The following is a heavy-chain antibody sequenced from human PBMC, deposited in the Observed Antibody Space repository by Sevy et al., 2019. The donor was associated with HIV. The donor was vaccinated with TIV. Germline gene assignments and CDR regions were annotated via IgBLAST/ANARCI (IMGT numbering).Heavy chain of an antibody. Sequence: GGSLRLSCAASGFTFRNYDMHWVRQAPGKGLEWISFIRYDGSHKSYAESVKGRFTIPRDNSKNTLDLHMNSLRPEDTAVYFCAKDAPSRFDYWGQGALVTVSS. CDR3: AKDAPSRFDY. V-gene: IGHV3-30*02. J-gene: IGHJ4*02. CDR2: IRYDGSHK. CDR1: GFTFRNYD.